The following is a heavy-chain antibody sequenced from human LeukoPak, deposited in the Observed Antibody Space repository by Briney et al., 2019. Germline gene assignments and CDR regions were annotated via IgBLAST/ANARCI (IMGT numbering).Heavy chain of an antibody. J-gene: IGHJ4*02. CDR2: INHSGST. D-gene: IGHD5-18*01. V-gene: IGHV4-34*01. Sequence: PSETLSLTCAVYGGSFSGYYWGWIRQPPGKGLEWIGEINHSGSTNYNPSLKSRVTISVDTSKNQFSLKLSSVTAADTAVYYCARTHVDTAMVTLQLYNFDYWGQGTLVTVSS. CDR3: ARTHVDTAMVTLQLYNFDY. CDR1: GGSFSGYY.